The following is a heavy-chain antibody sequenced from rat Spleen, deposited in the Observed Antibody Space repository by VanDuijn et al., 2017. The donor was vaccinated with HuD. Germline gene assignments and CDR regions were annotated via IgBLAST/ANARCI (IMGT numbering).Heavy chain of an antibody. D-gene: IGHD1-11*01. J-gene: IGHJ2*01. CDR3: TRRHYGYTDYFDY. V-gene: IGHV5-29*01. CDR1: GFTFSSYD. Sequence: EVQLVESGGALVQPGRSLKLSCAASGFTFSSYDMAWVRQAPTKGLEWVATISYDDRSTYYRDSVKCRFTISRDNTKNTLYLQMDNLRSEDTATYYCTRRHYGYTDYFDYWGQGVMVTVSS. CDR2: ISYDDRST.